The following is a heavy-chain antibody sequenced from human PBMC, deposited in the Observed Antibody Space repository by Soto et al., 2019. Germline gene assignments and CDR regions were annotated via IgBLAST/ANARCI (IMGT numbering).Heavy chain of an antibody. V-gene: IGHV1-58*01. J-gene: IGHJ6*02. CDR1: GFTFTRSA. Sequence: ASVKVSCKASGFTFTRSAVQWVRQARGQRLEWIGWVVVNSGNTNYAQKFQDRVTITRDMSTSTSYMELTSLGSEDTAVYYCATESPVLPFTAGAYYYYNGMDVWGQGTTVTVSS. D-gene: IGHD2-2*01. CDR3: ATESPVLPFTAGAYYYYNGMDV. CDR2: VVVNSGNT.